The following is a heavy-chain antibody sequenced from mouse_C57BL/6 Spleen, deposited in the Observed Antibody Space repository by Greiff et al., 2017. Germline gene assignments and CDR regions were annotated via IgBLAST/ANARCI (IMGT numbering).Heavy chain of an antibody. CDR1: GFTFSSYA. CDR3: ARYSGRYAMDY. CDR2: ISDGGSYT. J-gene: IGHJ4*01. Sequence: DVKLVESGGGLVKPGGSLKLSCAASGFTFSSYAMSWVRQTPEKRLEWVATISDGGSYTYYPDNVKGRFTISRDNAKNNLYLQMSHLKSEDTAMYYCARYSGRYAMDYWGQGTSVTVSS. D-gene: IGHD3-2*02. V-gene: IGHV5-4*03.